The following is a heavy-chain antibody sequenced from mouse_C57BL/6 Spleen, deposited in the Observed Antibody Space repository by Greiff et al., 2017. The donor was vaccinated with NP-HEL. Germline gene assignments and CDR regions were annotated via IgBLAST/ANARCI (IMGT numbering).Heavy chain of an antibody. D-gene: IGHD2-3*01. CDR2: IDPSDSYT. Sequence: QVQLQQPGAELVKPGASVKLSCKASGYTFTSYWMQWVKQRPGQGLEWIGEIDPSDSYTNYNPKFKGKATLTVDTSSSTAYMQLSSLTSEDSAVYYCARGEGDGLFAYWGQGTLVTVSA. CDR3: ARGEGDGLFAY. J-gene: IGHJ3*01. CDR1: GYTFTSYW. V-gene: IGHV1-50*01.